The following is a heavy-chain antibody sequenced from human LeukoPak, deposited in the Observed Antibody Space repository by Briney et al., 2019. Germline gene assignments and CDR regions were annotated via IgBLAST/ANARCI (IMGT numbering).Heavy chain of an antibody. CDR3: ARLGSSSGGVDY. Sequence: SETLSLTCTVSGGSISSNSYYWGWIRQPPGKGLEWIGSIYYSGSTYYNPSLKSRVTISVDTSKNQFSLKLSSVTAADTAVYYCARLGSSSGGVDYWGQGTLVTVSS. V-gene: IGHV4-39*07. J-gene: IGHJ4*02. CDR2: IYYSGST. D-gene: IGHD6-6*01. CDR1: GGSISSNSYY.